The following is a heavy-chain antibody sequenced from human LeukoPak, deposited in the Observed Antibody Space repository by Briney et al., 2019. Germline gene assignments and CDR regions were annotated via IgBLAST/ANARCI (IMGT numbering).Heavy chain of an antibody. Sequence: ASVTVSCKASGYTFTSYGISRVRQAPGQGLEWMGWISAYNGNTNYAQKLQGRVTMTTDTSTSTAYMELRSLRSDDTAVYYCARTLVRVLYDSSGYYLGYWGQGTLVTVSS. CDR2: ISAYNGNT. J-gene: IGHJ4*02. V-gene: IGHV1-18*01. CDR3: ARTLVRVLYDSSGYYLGY. D-gene: IGHD3-22*01. CDR1: GYTFTSYG.